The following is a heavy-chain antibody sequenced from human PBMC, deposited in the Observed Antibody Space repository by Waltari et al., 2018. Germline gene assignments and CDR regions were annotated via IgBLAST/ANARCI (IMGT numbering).Heavy chain of an antibody. V-gene: IGHV3-30-3*01. CDR2: ISDDGSNK. J-gene: IGHJ4*02. Sequence: QVKLVESGGGVVQPGRSLRLACAASGFTFSSYAMNWVREAPGKGLARVAVISDDGSNKHYAASVKGRFTISSDNSKNPLNLQMSSLRAEYTAVYYCARAEVVVVISTLQGYWGQGTLVTVAS. CDR3: ARAEVVVVISTLQGY. D-gene: IGHD2-21*01. CDR1: GFTFSSYA.